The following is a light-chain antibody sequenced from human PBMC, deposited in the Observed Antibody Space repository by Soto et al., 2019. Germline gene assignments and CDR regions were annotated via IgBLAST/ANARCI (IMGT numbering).Light chain of an antibody. CDR3: QQYGVSPT. CDR2: GAS. CDR1: QSVSSN. V-gene: IGKV3-15*01. Sequence: EIVMTQSPATLSVSPGERATLSCRASQSVSSNLAWYQQKPGQAPRLLIYGASTRATGIPDRFSGSGSGTDFTLSISRLEPEDFAVYYCQQYGVSPTFGGGTKVDI. J-gene: IGKJ4*01.